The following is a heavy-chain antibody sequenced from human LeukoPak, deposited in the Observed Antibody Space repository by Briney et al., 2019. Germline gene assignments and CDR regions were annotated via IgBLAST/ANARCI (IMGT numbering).Heavy chain of an antibody. D-gene: IGHD3-22*01. Sequence: GGSLRLSCAASGFTFSSYSMNWVRQAPGKGLEWVSYISSSSSTIYYADSVKGRFTISRDNAKNSLYLQMNSLRAEDTAVYYCARGRSYYDSSGPPPGYWGQGTLVTVSS. CDR3: ARGRSYYDSSGPPPGY. CDR1: GFTFSSYS. J-gene: IGHJ4*02. V-gene: IGHV3-48*04. CDR2: ISSSSSTI.